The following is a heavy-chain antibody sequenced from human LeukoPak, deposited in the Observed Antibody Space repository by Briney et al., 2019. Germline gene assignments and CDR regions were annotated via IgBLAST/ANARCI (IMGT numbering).Heavy chain of an antibody. D-gene: IGHD3-3*01. Sequence: SETLSLTCTVSGGSISSYYWSWIRQPPGKGLEWTGYIYYSGSTNYNPSLKSRVTISVDTSKNQFSLKLSSVTAADTAVYYCASHRPPYYDFWSGYYRRGGGWFDPWGQGTLVTVSS. J-gene: IGHJ5*02. CDR1: GGSISSYY. CDR2: IYYSGST. V-gene: IGHV4-59*01. CDR3: ASHRPPYYDFWSGYYRRGGGWFDP.